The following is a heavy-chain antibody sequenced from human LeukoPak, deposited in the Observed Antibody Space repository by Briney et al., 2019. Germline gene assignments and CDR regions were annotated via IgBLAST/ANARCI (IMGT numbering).Heavy chain of an antibody. V-gene: IGHV1-2*02. J-gene: IGHJ4*02. Sequence: ASVKVSCKASGGTFSSYAISWVRQAPGQGLAWMGWINPNSGGTNYAQKFQGRVTMTRDTSISTAYMELSRLRSDDTAVYYCARDLVRYSRGRSFDYWGQGTLVTVSS. CDR2: INPNSGGT. CDR3: ARDLVRYSRGRSFDY. CDR1: GGTFSSYA. D-gene: IGHD6-25*01.